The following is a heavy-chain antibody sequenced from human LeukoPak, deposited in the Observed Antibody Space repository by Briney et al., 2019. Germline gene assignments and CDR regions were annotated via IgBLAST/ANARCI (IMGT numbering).Heavy chain of an antibody. CDR2: IYPGDSDT. Sequence: GESLKISCKGSGYSFTSYWIGWVRQMPGKGLEWMGIIYPGDSDTRYSPSFQGQVTISADKSISTAYLQWSSLKASDTAMYYCARCLMVRAVTNYFYYYMDVWGKGTTVTVSS. J-gene: IGHJ6*03. CDR1: GYSFTSYW. CDR3: ARCLMVRAVTNYFYYYMDV. D-gene: IGHD3-10*01. V-gene: IGHV5-51*01.